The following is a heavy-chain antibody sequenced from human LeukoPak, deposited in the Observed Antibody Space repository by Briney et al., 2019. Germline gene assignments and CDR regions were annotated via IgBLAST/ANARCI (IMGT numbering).Heavy chain of an antibody. Sequence: SVKVSCKASGGTFSSYAISWVRQAPGQGLEWMGGIIPIFGTANYAQKFQGRVTITADESTSTAYMELSSLRSEDTAVYYCARGSHSADSSGYYWYFDYWGRGTLVTVSS. J-gene: IGHJ4*02. CDR1: GGTFSSYA. CDR2: IIPIFGTA. D-gene: IGHD3-22*01. CDR3: ARGSHSADSSGYYWYFDY. V-gene: IGHV1-69*13.